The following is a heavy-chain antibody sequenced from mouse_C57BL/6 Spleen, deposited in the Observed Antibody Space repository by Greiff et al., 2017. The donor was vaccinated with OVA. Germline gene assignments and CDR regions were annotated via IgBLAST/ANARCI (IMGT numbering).Heavy chain of an antibody. J-gene: IGHJ4*01. D-gene: IGHD2-4*01. CDR2: IYPGSGST. Sequence: QVQLQQPGAELVKPGASVKMSCKASGYTFTSYWITWVKQRPGQGLEWIGDIYPGSGSTNYNEKFKSKATLTVDTSSSTAYMQLSSLTSEDSAVYYCARRVIYYDYEADAMDYWGQGTSVTVSS. CDR3: ARRVIYYDYEADAMDY. V-gene: IGHV1-55*01. CDR1: GYTFTSYW.